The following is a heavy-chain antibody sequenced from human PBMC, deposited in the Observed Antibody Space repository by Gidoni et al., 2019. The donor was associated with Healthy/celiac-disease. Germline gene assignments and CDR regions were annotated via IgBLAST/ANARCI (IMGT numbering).Heavy chain of an antibody. CDR1: GGPFSSYA. Sequence: VQLVQSGAEVKKPGSSVKVSCKASGGPFSSYAISWVRQAPGQGLEWMGGIIPICGTANDAQKFQGRVTSTADESTSTADMELSSRRSEDTAVYYWARSYYDILTGYDHYWYFDLWGRGTLVTVSS. D-gene: IGHD3-9*01. CDR2: IIPICGTA. V-gene: IGHV1-69*01. CDR3: ARSYYDILTGYDHYWYFDL. J-gene: IGHJ2*01.